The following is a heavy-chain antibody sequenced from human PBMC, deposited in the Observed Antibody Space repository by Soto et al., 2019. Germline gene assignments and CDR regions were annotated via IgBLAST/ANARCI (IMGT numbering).Heavy chain of an antibody. CDR1: GFTFSSYS. J-gene: IGHJ4*02. V-gene: IGHV3-48*02. CDR3: VRDLPRAPEKFDS. Sequence: EVQLVESGGGLVQPGGSLRLSCAASGFTFSSYSMNWVRQAPGKGLEWVSYISSSSGTIYYADSVKGRFTISRDNAKNSLYLQMSSLRDEDTAVYYCVRDLPRAPEKFDSWGQGTLVTVSS. CDR2: ISSSSGTI.